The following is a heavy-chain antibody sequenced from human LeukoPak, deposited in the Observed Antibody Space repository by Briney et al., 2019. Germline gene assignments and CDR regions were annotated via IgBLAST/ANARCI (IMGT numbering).Heavy chain of an antibody. J-gene: IGHJ5*02. CDR3: AKEIVPAANWFDP. V-gene: IGHV3-30*18. CDR1: GFTFSSYG. D-gene: IGHD2-2*01. CDR2: ISYDGSNK. Sequence: PGGSLRLSCAASGFTFSSYGMHWVRQAPGKGLEWVAVISYDGSNKYYADSVKGRFTISGDNSKNTLYLQMNSLRAEDTAVYYCAKEIVPAANWFDPWGQGTLVTVSS.